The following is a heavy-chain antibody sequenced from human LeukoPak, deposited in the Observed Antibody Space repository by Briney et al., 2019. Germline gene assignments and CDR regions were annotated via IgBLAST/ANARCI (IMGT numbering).Heavy chain of an antibody. Sequence: GGSLRLSCAASGFTFRDFYMTWIRQAPGKGLEWVAYIGPSGTIMNYADSVKGRFTVSRDNAENSLYLHMNSLRAEDTAVYYCTRDPRLCDYWGQGTLVTVSS. CDR3: TRDPRLCDY. CDR2: IGPSGTIM. J-gene: IGHJ4*02. V-gene: IGHV3-11*01. CDR1: GFTFRDFY.